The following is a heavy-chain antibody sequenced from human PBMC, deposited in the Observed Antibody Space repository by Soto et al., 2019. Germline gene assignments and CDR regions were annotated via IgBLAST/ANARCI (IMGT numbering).Heavy chain of an antibody. Sequence: SETLSLTCTVSGGSISSYYWSWIRQPPGKGLEWIGYIYYSGSTNYNPSLKSRVTISVDTSKNQFSLKLSSVTAADTAVYYCARQNYSDSSGYSNWFDPWGQGTLVTVS. CDR3: ARQNYSDSSGYSNWFDP. CDR1: GGSISSYY. V-gene: IGHV4-59*01. D-gene: IGHD3-22*01. CDR2: IYYSGST. J-gene: IGHJ5*02.